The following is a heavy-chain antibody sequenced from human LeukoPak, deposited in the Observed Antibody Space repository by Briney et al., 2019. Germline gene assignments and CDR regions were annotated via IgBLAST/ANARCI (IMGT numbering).Heavy chain of an antibody. Sequence: GASVKVSCKASGYTFTGYYMHWVRQAPGQGLEWMGRIDPNSGGTNYAQKFQGRVTMTRDTSISTAYMELSRLRSDDTAVYYCARASILRYFDWLLNNWGQRTLVTVSS. CDR3: ARASILRYFDWLLNN. V-gene: IGHV1-2*06. D-gene: IGHD3-9*01. CDR2: IDPNSGGT. CDR1: GYTFTGYY. J-gene: IGHJ4*02.